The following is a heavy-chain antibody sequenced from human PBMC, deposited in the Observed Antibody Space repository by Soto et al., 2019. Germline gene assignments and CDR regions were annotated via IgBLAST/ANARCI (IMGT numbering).Heavy chain of an antibody. CDR2: INPNSGGT. V-gene: IGHV1-2*02. D-gene: IGHD3-22*01. CDR3: AKDYYDSSGYDNWFDP. CDR1: GYTFTGYY. Sequence: GASVKVSCKASGYTFTGYYMHWVRQAPGQGLEWMGWINPNSGGTNYAQKFQGRVTMTRDTSISTAYMELSRLRSDDTAVYYCAKDYYDSSGYDNWFDPWGQGTLVTSPQ. J-gene: IGHJ5*02.